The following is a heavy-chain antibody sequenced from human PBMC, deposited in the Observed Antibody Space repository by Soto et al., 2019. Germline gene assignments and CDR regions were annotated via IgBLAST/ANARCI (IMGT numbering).Heavy chain of an antibody. D-gene: IGHD1-26*01. Sequence: QVQLVQSGAEVKKPGASVKVSCQASGYTFVSVGINWVRQAPGQGLEWLGRISPYNGETSYAEKFRGRVAMTTETSSSTVYLELWSLISDDTAVEYCARDQAKWLRADADIWGQGSMFTVSS. CDR3: ARDQAKWLRADADI. CDR2: ISPYNGET. CDR1: GYTFVSVG. V-gene: IGHV1-18*01. J-gene: IGHJ3*02.